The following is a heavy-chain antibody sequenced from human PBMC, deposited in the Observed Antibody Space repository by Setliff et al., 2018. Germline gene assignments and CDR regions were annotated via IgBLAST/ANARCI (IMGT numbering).Heavy chain of an antibody. V-gene: IGHV4-38-2*01. J-gene: IGHJ4*02. D-gene: IGHD3-10*01. CDR1: VFSITNGYY. Sequence: SETLSLTCAVSVFSITNGYYWGWIRQSPGRGLEWIANIFQSGITFYNPSLKSRVTMSLDTSTNQFSLKLRSVTAADTAVYYCAASRAYTGAVEEWFLPKTFDFWGQGSPVTVSS. CDR3: AASRAYTGAVEEWFLPKTFDF. CDR2: IFQSGIT.